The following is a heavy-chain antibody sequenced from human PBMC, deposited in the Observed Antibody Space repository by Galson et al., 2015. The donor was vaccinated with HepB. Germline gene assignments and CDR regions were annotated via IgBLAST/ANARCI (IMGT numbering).Heavy chain of an antibody. CDR2: IIPILGIA. CDR3: ARDKGGVGGNPTWDYYYGMDV. CDR1: GGTFSSYT. V-gene: IGHV1-69*04. Sequence: SVKVSCKASGGTFSSYTISWVRRAPGQGLEWMGRIIPILGIANYAQKFQGRVTITADKSTSTAYMELSSLRSEDTAVYYCARDKGGVGGNPTWDYYYGMDVWGQGTTVTVSS. D-gene: IGHD4-23*01. J-gene: IGHJ6*02.